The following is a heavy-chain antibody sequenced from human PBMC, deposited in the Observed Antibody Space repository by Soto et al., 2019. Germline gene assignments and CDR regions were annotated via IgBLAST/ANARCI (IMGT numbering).Heavy chain of an antibody. CDR1: GASIISLDYY. D-gene: IGHD3-10*01. J-gene: IGHJ5*02. V-gene: IGHV4-30-4*01. CDR2: SYHTGAT. CDR3: ARGAVVSLVRGVKGGNWFDP. Sequence: QVQLQESGPGLVMPSQTLSLTCTVSGASIISLDYYWTWIRQPLVKGLERIGPSYHTGATYYNPSLESRVVMSVYTSNNQFSLQWGAVTAADTVVFYCARGAVVSLVRGVKGGNWFDPWGQGTLVTVSS.